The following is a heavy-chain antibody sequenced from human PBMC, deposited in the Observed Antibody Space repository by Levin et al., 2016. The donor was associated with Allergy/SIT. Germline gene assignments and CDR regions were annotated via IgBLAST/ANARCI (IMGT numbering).Heavy chain of an antibody. J-gene: IGHJ6*02. Sequence: GGSLRLSCAASGFTFSQYGMHWVRQAPGKGLDWLGVISYDGNKRYYADSVKGRFTISRDNAENTVSLQMNSLRTEDTAVYYCAKEEGTDVVINGLDVWGQGTTVIVSS. CDR3: AKEEGTDVVINGLDV. CDR2: ISYDGNKR. D-gene: IGHD3-10*02. CDR1: GFTFSQYG. V-gene: IGHV3-30*18.